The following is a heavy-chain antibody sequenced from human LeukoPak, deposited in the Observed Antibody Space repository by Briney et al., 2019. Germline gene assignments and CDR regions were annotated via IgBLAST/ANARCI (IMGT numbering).Heavy chain of an antibody. J-gene: IGHJ4*02. V-gene: IGHV4-34*01. CDR1: GGSFSGYY. CDR3: ARVSSGWTPDY. CDR2: INPSGST. Sequence: SETLSLTCAVYGGSFSGYYWSWIRQPPGKGLEWIGEINPSGSTNYNPSLKSRVTISVDTSKNQFSLKLSSVTAADTAVYYCARVSSGWTPDYWGQGTLVTVSS. D-gene: IGHD6-19*01.